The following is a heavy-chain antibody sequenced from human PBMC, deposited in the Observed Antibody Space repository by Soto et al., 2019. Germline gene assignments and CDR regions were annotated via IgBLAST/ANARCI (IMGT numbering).Heavy chain of an antibody. D-gene: IGHD1-1*01. Sequence: ASVKVSCKAGGYTFTDYYIQWVRQAPGQGLEYMGWISPKSGGAAYAQKFQGRVTLTGDTSISTAYMELNTLKSDDSALYYCVRDTGRSLASVRFDAWGQGTLVTVSS. CDR3: VRDTGRSLASVRFDA. V-gene: IGHV1-2*02. CDR1: GYTFTDYY. CDR2: ISPKSGGA. J-gene: IGHJ4*02.